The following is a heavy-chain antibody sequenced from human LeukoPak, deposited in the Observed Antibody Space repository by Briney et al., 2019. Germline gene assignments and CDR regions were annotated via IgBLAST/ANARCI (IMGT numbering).Heavy chain of an antibody. V-gene: IGHV3-21*01. CDR2: ISSSNTYI. D-gene: IGHD1-1*01. CDR1: GFSFNTYT. CDR3: ARELALYFDY. Sequence: GGSLRLSCAASGFSFNTYTMNWVRQAPGKGLEWVSSISSSNTYIYYADSVKGRFTISRDNAKNSLYLQMNSLRAEDTAVYYCARELALYFDYWGQGTLVTVSS. J-gene: IGHJ4*02.